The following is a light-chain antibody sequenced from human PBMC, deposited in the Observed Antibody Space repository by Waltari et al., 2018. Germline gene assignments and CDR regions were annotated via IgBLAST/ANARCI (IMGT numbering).Light chain of an antibody. CDR1: SPHIGGGHD. J-gene: IGLJ3*02. CDR3: QSFDSNVRGGVV. V-gene: IGLV1-40*01. Sequence: QSILTHPPSVSGAPGQRVPSSCTGSSPHIGGGHDVHPSQAFPGPAPKPLSYGNIHPPVGVPDRFSCSKSGSSASLAINVLQAEDEADYYCQSFDSNVRGGVVFGGGTKVTVL. CDR2: GNI.